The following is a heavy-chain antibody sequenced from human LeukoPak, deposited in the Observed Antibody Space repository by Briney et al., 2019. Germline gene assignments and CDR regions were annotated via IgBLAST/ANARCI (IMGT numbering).Heavy chain of an antibody. D-gene: IGHD4-23*01. CDR2: VYHSGST. Sequence: SETLSLTCSVSGYSIMSTFYWGWIRQSPGKGLEWIAIVYHSGSTYSNPSLRSRVTISVDTSKNHFSLKLSSVTAADTAVYYCARVSDDEHGGNSGAIYFESWGQGTVVTVSS. V-gene: IGHV4-38-2*02. J-gene: IGHJ4*02. CDR3: ARVSDDEHGGNSGAIYFES. CDR1: GYSIMSTFY.